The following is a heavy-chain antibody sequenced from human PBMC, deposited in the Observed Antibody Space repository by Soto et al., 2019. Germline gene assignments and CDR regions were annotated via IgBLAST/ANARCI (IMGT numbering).Heavy chain of an antibody. D-gene: IGHD1-1*01. V-gene: IGHV3-21*01. Sequence: EVRLVESGGGLVKPGGSLRLSCAASGFTFSSYSMNWVRQAPGKGLEWVSSISSSSSYIYYADSVKGRFTISRDNAKNSLYLQMNSLRAEDTAVYYCARDYTTGTQLYYFDYWGQGTLVTVSS. CDR3: ARDYTTGTQLYYFDY. CDR1: GFTFSSYS. CDR2: ISSSSSYI. J-gene: IGHJ4*02.